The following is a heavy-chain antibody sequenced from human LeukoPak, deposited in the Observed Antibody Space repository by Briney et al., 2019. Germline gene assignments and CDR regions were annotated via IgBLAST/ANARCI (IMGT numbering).Heavy chain of an antibody. CDR1: GFPFSDYS. V-gene: IGHV3-21*01. Sequence: GGSLRLSCAASGFPFSDYSLNWVRQAPGKGLEWVSSISRSGSYIYYADSVKGRFTISRDDAKKSLYPQMNGLRAEDTAVYYCARDRDFGVGNWFDPWGQGTLVTVSS. CDR2: ISRSGSYI. D-gene: IGHD3-3*01. CDR3: ARDRDFGVGNWFDP. J-gene: IGHJ5*02.